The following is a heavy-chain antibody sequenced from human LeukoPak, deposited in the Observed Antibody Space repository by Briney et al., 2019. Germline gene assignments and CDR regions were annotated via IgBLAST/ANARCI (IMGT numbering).Heavy chain of an antibody. Sequence: ASVKVSCKASGYTFTGYYMHWVRQAPGQGLEWMGWINPNSGGTNYAQKFQGRVTMTRDTSISTAYMEPSRLRSDDTAVYYCARGEYQLLYSGRRGEAIDYWGQGTLVTVSS. V-gene: IGHV1-2*02. D-gene: IGHD2-2*02. CDR1: GYTFTGYY. CDR3: ARGEYQLLYSGRRGEAIDY. CDR2: INPNSGGT. J-gene: IGHJ4*02.